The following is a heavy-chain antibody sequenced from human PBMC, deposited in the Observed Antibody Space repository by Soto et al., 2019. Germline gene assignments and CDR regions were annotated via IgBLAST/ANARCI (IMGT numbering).Heavy chain of an antibody. V-gene: IGHV3-23*01. Sequence: GGSLRLSCAASGFTFNTYVMGWVRQAPGKGLEWVSGISGSGGSTYYADSVKGRFTISRDNSKNTLYLQMNSLRAEDTALYYCAKALGVSRFGLDYWGQGTLVTVSS. CDR2: ISGSGGST. CDR3: AKALGVSRFGLDY. J-gene: IGHJ4*02. CDR1: GFTFNTYV. D-gene: IGHD2-8*01.